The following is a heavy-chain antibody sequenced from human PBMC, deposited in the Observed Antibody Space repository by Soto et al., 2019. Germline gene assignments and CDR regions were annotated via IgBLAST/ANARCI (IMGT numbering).Heavy chain of an antibody. CDR2: IYWDDDK. J-gene: IGHJ5*02. CDR1: GFSLSTSGVG. Sequence: QITLKESGPTLVKPTQTLTLTCTFSGFSLSTSGVGVGWIRQPPGKALEWLALIYWDDDKRYSPSLKSRLTIPKGTPKKRVVLTMTNKDPVEPATYYWANRLGYSSSRFVVWLDPWGQGTLVTVSS. D-gene: IGHD6-13*01. CDR3: ANRLGYSSSRFVVWLDP. V-gene: IGHV2-5*02.